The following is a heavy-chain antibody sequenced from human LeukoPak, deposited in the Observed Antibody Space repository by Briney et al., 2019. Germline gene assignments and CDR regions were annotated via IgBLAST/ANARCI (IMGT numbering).Heavy chain of an antibody. CDR1: GYTFIGYY. CDR2: INPNSGGT. Sequence: GASVKVSCKASGYTFIGYYMHWVRQAPGQGLEWMGWINPNSGGTNYAQKFQDRVTMTRDTSISTAYMELSRLRFDDTAMYFCARAYTGFEAFDYWGQGTLVTVSS. D-gene: IGHD5-12*01. V-gene: IGHV1-2*02. J-gene: IGHJ4*02. CDR3: ARAYTGFEAFDY.